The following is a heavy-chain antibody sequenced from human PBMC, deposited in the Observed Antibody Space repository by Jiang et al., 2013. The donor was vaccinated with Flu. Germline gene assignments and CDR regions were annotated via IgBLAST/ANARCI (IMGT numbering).Heavy chain of an antibody. J-gene: IGHJ5*02. CDR1: GYSFTSYW. V-gene: IGHV5-51*03. CDR2: IYPGDSDT. Sequence: GAEVKKPGESLKISCKGSGYSFTSYWIGWVRQMPGKGLEWMGIIYPGDSDTRYSPSFQGQVTISADKSISTAYLQWSSLKASDTAMYYCARASPYDYYGSGSYYSWNWFDPWGQGTLVTVSS. CDR3: ARASPYDYYGSGSYYSWNWFDP. D-gene: IGHD3-10*01.